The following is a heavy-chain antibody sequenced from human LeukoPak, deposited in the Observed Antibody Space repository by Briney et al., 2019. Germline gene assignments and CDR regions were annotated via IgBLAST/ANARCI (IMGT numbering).Heavy chain of an antibody. Sequence: GGSLRLSCAASGFTFSTYSMNWVRQAPGKGLEWVSYISSSGSSIYYADSVKGRFTISRDNAKNSLHLQMNSLRAEDTAVCYCARDGCSSTSCYGFDYWGQGTLVTVSS. CDR3: ARDGCSSTSCYGFDY. V-gene: IGHV3-48*01. CDR1: GFTFSTYS. CDR2: ISSSGSSI. D-gene: IGHD2-2*01. J-gene: IGHJ4*02.